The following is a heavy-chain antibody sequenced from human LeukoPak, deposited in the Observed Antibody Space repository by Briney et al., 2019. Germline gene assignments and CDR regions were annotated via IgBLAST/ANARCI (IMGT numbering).Heavy chain of an antibody. D-gene: IGHD2-15*01. J-gene: IGHJ4*02. CDR1: GGSFSSFA. Sequence: SVKVSCKASGGSFSSFAINWVRQAPGQGLEYMGGFIPLFGTANYAQRFQGRVTVSADESTSTVYMKLSSLTSEDTAVYYCATTGLRSLSFDYWGQGTLVTVSS. CDR3: ATTGLRSLSFDY. V-gene: IGHV1-69*13. CDR2: FIPLFGTA.